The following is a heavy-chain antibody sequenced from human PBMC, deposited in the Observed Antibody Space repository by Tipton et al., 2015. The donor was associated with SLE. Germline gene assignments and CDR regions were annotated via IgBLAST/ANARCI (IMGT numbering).Heavy chain of an antibody. Sequence: LRLSCSVSGGSISTYYWSWIRQPPGKGLEWIGYIYYTGSSSYNPSLKSRVTMAIDTSKNQFSLKLSSVTAADTAVYYCARGRLWLQYRGQGTLVAVSA. V-gene: IGHV4-59*01. J-gene: IGHJ4*02. CDR1: GGSISTYY. CDR3: ARGRLWLQY. D-gene: IGHD5-18*01. CDR2: IYYTGSS.